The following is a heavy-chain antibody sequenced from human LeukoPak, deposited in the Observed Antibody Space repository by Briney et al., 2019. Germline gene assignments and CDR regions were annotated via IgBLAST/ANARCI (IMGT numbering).Heavy chain of an antibody. D-gene: IGHD3-22*01. J-gene: IGHJ6*02. CDR2: ISYDGSNK. Sequence: GGSLRLSCAASGFTFSSYGMHWVRQAPGKGLEWVAVISYDGSNKYYADSVKGRFTISRDNSKNTLYLQMNSLRAEDTAVYYCAKDYYDSSGYYYVNPPTYYYYGMDVWGQGTTVTVSS. CDR1: GFTFSSYG. CDR3: AKDYYDSSGYYYVNPPTYYYYGMDV. V-gene: IGHV3-30*18.